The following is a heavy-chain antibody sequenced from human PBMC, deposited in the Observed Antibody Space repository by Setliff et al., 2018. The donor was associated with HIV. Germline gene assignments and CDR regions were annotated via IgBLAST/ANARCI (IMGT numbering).Heavy chain of an antibody. CDR3: ARLMEDDYWSGRYYFYGMDV. D-gene: IGHD3-3*01. CDR1: GDSISTYC. V-gene: IGHV4-4*09. Sequence: SSETLSLTCTVSGDSISTYCWIWIRQPPGKGLEWIGYIYTGGNSYNPSPNYNPSLKSRVTVSVDTSKNEFNLKLSSVTAADTAVYYCARLMEDDYWSGRYYFYGMDVWGQGTTVTVSS. CDR2: IYTGGNSYNPSP. J-gene: IGHJ6*02.